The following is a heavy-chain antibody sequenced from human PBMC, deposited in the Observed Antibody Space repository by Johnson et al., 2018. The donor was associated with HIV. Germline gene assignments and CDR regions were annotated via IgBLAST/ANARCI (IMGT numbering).Heavy chain of an antibody. CDR2: ISYDGSNK. CDR3: AREGFWGSGSYYNPDAFDI. J-gene: IGHJ3*02. CDR1: GFTFSDHY. Sequence: HVQLVESGGGLVQPGGSLRLSCAASGFTFSDHYMHWVRQAPGKGLEWVAVISYDGSNKYYADSVKGRFTISRDNSKNTLYLQMNRLRAEDTAVYYCAREGFWGSGSYYNPDAFDIWGQGTMVTVSS. V-gene: IGHV3-30-3*01. D-gene: IGHD3-10*01.